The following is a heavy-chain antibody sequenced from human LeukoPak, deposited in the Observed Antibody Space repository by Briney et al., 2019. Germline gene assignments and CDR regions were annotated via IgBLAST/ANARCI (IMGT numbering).Heavy chain of an antibody. CDR3: ARESLGSYKTVVIVARGHDAFDM. D-gene: IGHD3-22*01. Sequence: GASVKVSCKASGYTFTKYYIHWVRQAPGQGLEWMGIINPSAGSTNYAQKFQGRVTLTRDTSTSTVYMNVSNLRSEYTAVYYCARESLGSYKTVVIVARGHDAFDMWGQGTMVTVSS. V-gene: IGHV1-46*01. J-gene: IGHJ3*02. CDR2: INPSAGST. CDR1: GYTFTKYY.